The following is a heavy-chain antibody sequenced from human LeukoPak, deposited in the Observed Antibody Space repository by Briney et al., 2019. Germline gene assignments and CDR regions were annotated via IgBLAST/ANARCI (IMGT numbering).Heavy chain of an antibody. Sequence: GRSLRLSCAASGFTFSSYAMHWVRQAPGKGLEWVAVISYDGSNKYYADSVKGRFTISRDNSKNTLYLQMNSLRAEDTAVYYCARDLDYWGQGTLVTVSS. V-gene: IGHV3-30-3*01. CDR1: GFTFSSYA. CDR3: ARDLDY. J-gene: IGHJ4*02. CDR2: ISYDGSNK.